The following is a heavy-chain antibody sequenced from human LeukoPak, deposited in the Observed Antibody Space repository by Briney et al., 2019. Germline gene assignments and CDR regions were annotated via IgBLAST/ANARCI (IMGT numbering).Heavy chain of an antibody. Sequence: GRSLRLSCAASGFTFSSYAMHWVRQAPGKGLEWVAVISYDGSNKYYADSVKGRFTISRDNSKNTLYLQMNSLRAEDTAVYYCARDLDYWGQGTLVTVSS. V-gene: IGHV3-30-3*01. CDR1: GFTFSSYA. CDR3: ARDLDY. J-gene: IGHJ4*02. CDR2: ISYDGSNK.